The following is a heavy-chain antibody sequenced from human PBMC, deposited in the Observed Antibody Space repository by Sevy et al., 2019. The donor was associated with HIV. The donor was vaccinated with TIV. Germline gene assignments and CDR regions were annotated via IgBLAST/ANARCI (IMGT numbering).Heavy chain of an antibody. CDR1: GDSISSGIYS. CDR2: IYHTGNT. Sequence: SETLSLTCAVSGDSISSGIYSWNWIRQPPGKGLEWIGYIYHTGNTYYNPSLRSRVTISVETSKNHFSLKLTSVTAADTAVYYCARASGDYPYYFDHWGQGTLVTVSS. V-gene: IGHV4-30-2*01. D-gene: IGHD2-21*02. CDR3: ARASGDYPYYFDH. J-gene: IGHJ4*02.